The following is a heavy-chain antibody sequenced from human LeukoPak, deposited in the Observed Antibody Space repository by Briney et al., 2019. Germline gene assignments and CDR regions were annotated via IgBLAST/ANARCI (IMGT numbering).Heavy chain of an antibody. CDR2: IYYSGST. D-gene: IGHD5-12*01. V-gene: IGHV4-59*01. J-gene: IGHJ6*03. Sequence: KPSETLSLTCTVSGGSISSYYWNWIRQPPGKGLEWIGYIYYSGSTNYNPSLKSRVTISVDTSKNQFSLKLSSVTAADTAVYYCARSGYEIYYYYMDVWGKGTTVTVSS. CDR1: GGSISSYY. CDR3: ARSGYEIYYYYMDV.